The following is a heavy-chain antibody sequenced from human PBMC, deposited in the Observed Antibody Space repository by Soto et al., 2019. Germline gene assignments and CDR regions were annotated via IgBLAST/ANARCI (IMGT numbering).Heavy chain of an antibody. J-gene: IGHJ5*02. Sequence: QVQLVQSGAEVKKPGDSVKVSCKTSGGTFSSYAISWVRQAPGQGLEWMGGIIPIFGTANYAQKFQGRVTITADESTSTAYMELSSLRSEDTAVYYCASELDQLHTAFDPWGQGTLVIVS. CDR2: IIPIFGTA. V-gene: IGHV1-69*01. CDR3: ASELDQLHTAFDP. CDR1: GGTFSSYA. D-gene: IGHD1-1*01.